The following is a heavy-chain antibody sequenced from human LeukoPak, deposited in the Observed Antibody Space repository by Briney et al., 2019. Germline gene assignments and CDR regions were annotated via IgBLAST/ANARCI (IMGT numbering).Heavy chain of an antibody. Sequence: ASVKVSCKTSGYTFTSYAISWVRQAPGQGLEWMGWISAYNGNTDYAQKFQGRVTMTTDTSTSTAYMELRSLRSDDTAVYYCARGYYDSGGYYYYYYGMDVWGQGTTVTVSS. D-gene: IGHD3-22*01. J-gene: IGHJ6*02. CDR1: GYTFTSYA. V-gene: IGHV1-18*01. CDR2: ISAYNGNT. CDR3: ARGYYDSGGYYYYYYGMDV.